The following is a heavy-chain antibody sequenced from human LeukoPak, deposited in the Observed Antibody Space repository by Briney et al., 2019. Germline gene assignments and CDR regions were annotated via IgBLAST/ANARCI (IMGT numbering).Heavy chain of an antibody. V-gene: IGHV3-33*01. J-gene: IGHJ4*02. CDR2: IWYDGSDK. D-gene: IGHD1-26*01. CDR3: AREARAGAYFDY. Sequence: PGGSLRLSCATSGFTFSSYGMHWVRQAPGKGLEWVAIIWYDGSDKHYADSVKGRFTISRDKSKNTLYLQMNSLRAEDTAVYYCAREARAGAYFDYWGQGTLVTVSS. CDR1: GFTFSSYG.